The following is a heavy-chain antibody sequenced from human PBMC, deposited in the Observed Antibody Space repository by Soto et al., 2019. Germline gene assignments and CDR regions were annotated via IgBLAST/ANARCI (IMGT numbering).Heavy chain of an antibody. CDR3: AKAGDMPAAGPIAAYNWFDP. V-gene: IGHV3-23*01. Sequence: GGSLRLSCAASGFTFSSYAMSWVRQAPGKGLEWVSAISGSGGSTYYADSVKGRFTISRDNSKNTLYLQMNSLRAEEPAVYYCAKAGDMPAAGPIAAYNWFDPWGQGTMVTVSS. D-gene: IGHD6-13*01. J-gene: IGHJ5*02. CDR1: GFTFSSYA. CDR2: ISGSGGST.